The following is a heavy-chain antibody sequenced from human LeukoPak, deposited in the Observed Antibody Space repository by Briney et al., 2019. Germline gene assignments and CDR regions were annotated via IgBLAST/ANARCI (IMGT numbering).Heavy chain of an antibody. Sequence: GGSLRLSCAASGFTFSNYGMSWVRQAPGKGLEWASAISGSGGSAYYADSVKGRFTISRDNSKNTLYLQMNSLRAEDTAVYYCAKEYYYDSSGYYRYYFDYWGQGTLVTVSS. CDR1: GFTFSNYG. CDR3: AKEYYYDSSGYYRYYFDY. J-gene: IGHJ4*02. CDR2: ISGSGGSA. D-gene: IGHD3-22*01. V-gene: IGHV3-23*01.